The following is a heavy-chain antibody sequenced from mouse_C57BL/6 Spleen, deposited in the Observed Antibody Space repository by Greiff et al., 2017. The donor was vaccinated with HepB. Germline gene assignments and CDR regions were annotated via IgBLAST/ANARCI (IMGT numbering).Heavy chain of an antibody. CDR2: IDPETGGT. CDR1: GYTFTDYE. Sequence: QLQQSGAELVRPGASVTLSCKASGYTFTDYEMHWVKQTPVHGLEWIGAIDPETGGTAYNQKFKGKAILTADKSSSTAYMELRSLTSEDSAVYYCTGGNYEAWFAYWGQGTLVTVSA. D-gene: IGHD2-1*01. J-gene: IGHJ3*01. V-gene: IGHV1-15*01. CDR3: TGGNYEAWFAY.